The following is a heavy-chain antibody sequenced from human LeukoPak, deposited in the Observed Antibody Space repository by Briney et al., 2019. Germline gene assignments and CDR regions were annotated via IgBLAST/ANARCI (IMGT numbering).Heavy chain of an antibody. CDR2: IYSGGKI. Sequence: GGSLRLSCAASGFTVSSNYMSWVRQAPGKGLQWVSVIYSGGKIYYADSEKGRFTISRDSSKNTLDLQMNSLRAEDTAVYYCARAHISGNWYFDLWGRGTLVIVSS. CDR3: ARAHISGNWYFDL. V-gene: IGHV3-53*01. CDR1: GFTVSSNY. J-gene: IGHJ2*01. D-gene: IGHD6-19*01.